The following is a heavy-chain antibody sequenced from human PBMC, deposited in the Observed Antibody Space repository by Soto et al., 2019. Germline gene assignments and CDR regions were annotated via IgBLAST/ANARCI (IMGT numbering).Heavy chain of an antibody. Sequence: GGSLRLSCAASGFTFSSYGMHLVRQAPGKGLEWVAVIWYDGSNKYYADSVKGRFTISRDNSKNTLYLQMNSLRAEDTAVYYCARRTYYYDSSGPGPIDYWGQGTLVTVSS. CDR2: IWYDGSNK. J-gene: IGHJ4*02. V-gene: IGHV3-33*01. D-gene: IGHD3-22*01. CDR1: GFTFSSYG. CDR3: ARRTYYYDSSGPGPIDY.